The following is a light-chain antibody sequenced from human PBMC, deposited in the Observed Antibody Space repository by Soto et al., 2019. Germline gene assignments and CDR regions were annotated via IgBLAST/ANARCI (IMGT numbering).Light chain of an antibody. J-gene: IGKJ3*01. CDR1: QSVTSNY. V-gene: IGKV3-20*01. CDR3: QQYGRAPGLFT. CDR2: GAS. Sequence: EFVLTQSPGTLSLSPGERATLSCRASQSVTSNYLAWYQQKPGQAPRLLIYGASNRATAIPDRFSGSGSGTDFTLTISRLEPEDVAVYYCQQYGRAPGLFTFGPGTRVDVK.